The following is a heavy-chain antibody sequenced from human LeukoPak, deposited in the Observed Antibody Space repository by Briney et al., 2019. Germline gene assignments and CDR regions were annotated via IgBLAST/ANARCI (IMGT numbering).Heavy chain of an antibody. CDR1: GFSLTTNGLG. V-gene: IGHV2-5*02. J-gene: IGHJ4*02. Sequence: SGPTLMKPTETLTLTCTFSGFSLTTNGLGVGWIRQPPGKALEWLALVYWDDDKRYNPSLMGRLTITKDISKNRVVLTMTNMDPVDTATYFCARRQPQNRIDYWGQGTLVTVSS. CDR3: ARRQPQNRIDY. CDR2: VYWDDDK.